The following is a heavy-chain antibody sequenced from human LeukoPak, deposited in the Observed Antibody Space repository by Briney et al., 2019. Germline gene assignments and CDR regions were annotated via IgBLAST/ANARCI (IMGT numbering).Heavy chain of an antibody. CDR3: ARDGYVVPAAPHFYYYMDV. J-gene: IGHJ6*03. CDR2: MNPNSGNT. Sequence: ASVKVSCKASGYTFTSYDINWVRQATGQGLEWMGWMNPNSGNTGYAQKFQGRVTITADESTSTAYMELSSLRSEDTAVYYCARDGYVVPAAPHFYYYMDVWGKGTTVTISS. V-gene: IGHV1-8*01. CDR1: GYTFTSYD. D-gene: IGHD2-2*01.